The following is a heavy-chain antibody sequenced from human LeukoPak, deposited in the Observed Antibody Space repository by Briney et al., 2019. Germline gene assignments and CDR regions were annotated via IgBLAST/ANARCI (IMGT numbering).Heavy chain of an antibody. CDR3: ARVPVVVAPYYYYYYGMDV. V-gene: IGHV4-59*01. D-gene: IGHD2-15*01. CDR1: GGSISSYY. Sequence: NSSETLSLTCTVSGGSISSYYWSWIRQPPGKGLEWLGYIYYSGSTNYNPSLKSRVTISVDTSKNQFSLKLSSVTAADTAVYYCARVPVVVAPYYYYYYGMDVWGQGTTVTVSS. CDR2: IYYSGST. J-gene: IGHJ6*02.